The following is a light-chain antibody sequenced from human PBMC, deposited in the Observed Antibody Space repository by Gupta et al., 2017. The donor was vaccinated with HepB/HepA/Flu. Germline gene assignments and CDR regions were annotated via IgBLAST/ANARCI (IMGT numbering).Light chain of an antibody. CDR2: YND. J-gene: IGLJ2*01. CDR1: SSNVGSKN. V-gene: IGLV1-44*01. CDR3: AAWDESLNGVV. Sequence: QSVLTQSPSLSGTPGQRVTISCSGSSSNVGSKNVNWYQQLPGRAPKLLIYYNDERPSGVPARFSGSKSDTSASLAISGLQSEDEADYYCAAWDESLNGVVFGGGTKLTVL.